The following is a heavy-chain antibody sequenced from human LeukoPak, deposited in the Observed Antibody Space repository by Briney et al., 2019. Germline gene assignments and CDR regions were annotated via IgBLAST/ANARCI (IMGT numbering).Heavy chain of an antibody. D-gene: IGHD3-22*01. CDR2: IYSGGST. CDR3: ARDMYYYDSSGYPTKYFDY. V-gene: IGHV3-66*02. Sequence: QAGGSLRLSCAASGFTVSSNYMSWVRQAPAKGLEWVSVIYSGGSTYYADSVKGRFTISRDNSKNTLYLQMNSLRAEDTAVYYCARDMYYYDSSGYPTKYFDYWGQGTLVTVSS. CDR1: GFTVSSNY. J-gene: IGHJ4*02.